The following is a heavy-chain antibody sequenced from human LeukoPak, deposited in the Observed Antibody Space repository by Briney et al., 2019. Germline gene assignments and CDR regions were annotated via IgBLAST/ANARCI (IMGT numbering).Heavy chain of an antibody. CDR3: ARRLSSSGWGSIDY. D-gene: IGHD6-19*01. CDR1: GYSFSSYW. Sequence: GESLKISCEGSGYSFSSYWIGWVRQMPGKGLEWMGIIYPGDSDTRYSPSFQGQVTISADKSISTAYLQWSSLKASDTAMYYCARRLSSSGWGSIDYWGQGTLVTVSS. CDR2: IYPGDSDT. V-gene: IGHV5-51*01. J-gene: IGHJ4*02.